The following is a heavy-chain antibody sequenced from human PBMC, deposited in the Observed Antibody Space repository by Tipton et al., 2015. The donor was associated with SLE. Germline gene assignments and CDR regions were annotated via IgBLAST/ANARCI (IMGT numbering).Heavy chain of an antibody. V-gene: IGHV4-39*07. CDR3: ARPMDYAGYFQH. J-gene: IGHJ1*01. CDR1: GGSISSGGYY. CDR2: IYYSGST. D-gene: IGHD4-17*01. Sequence: TLSLTCTVSGGSISSGGYYWSWIRQPPGKGLEWIGSIYYSGSTYYNPSLKSRVTISVDTSKNQFSLKLSSVTAADTAVYYCARPMDYAGYFQHWGQGTLVTVSS.